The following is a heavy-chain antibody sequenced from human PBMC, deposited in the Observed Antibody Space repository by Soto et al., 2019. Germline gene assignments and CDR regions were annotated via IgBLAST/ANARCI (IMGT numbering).Heavy chain of an antibody. CDR1: GFTFSSYA. V-gene: IGHV3-23*01. CDR3: ARGDPPGGRDFWSGYRSKGYWFDP. D-gene: IGHD3-3*01. CDR2: LSGSAGST. J-gene: IGHJ5*02. Sequence: EVQLLESGGGLIQPGGSLRLSCAASGFTFSSYAMSWVRQAPGKGLEWVSALSGSAGSTYYADSVKGRFTISRDNSKNTLYLQMNSLRVEDTAVYYCARGDPPGGRDFWSGYRSKGYWFDPWGQGTLVTVSS.